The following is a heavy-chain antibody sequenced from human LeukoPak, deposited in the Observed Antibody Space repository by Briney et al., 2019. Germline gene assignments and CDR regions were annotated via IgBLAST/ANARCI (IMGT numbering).Heavy chain of an antibody. D-gene: IGHD2-2*01. CDR3: ARGAVPAAILAYFDY. CDR2: INHSGST. Sequence: SETLSLTCAVYGRSFSGYYWSWIRQPPGKGLEWIGEINHSGSTNYNPSLKSRVTISVDTSKNQFSLKLSSVTAADTAVYYCARGAVPAAILAYFDYWGQGTLVTVSS. J-gene: IGHJ4*02. V-gene: IGHV4-34*01. CDR1: GRSFSGYY.